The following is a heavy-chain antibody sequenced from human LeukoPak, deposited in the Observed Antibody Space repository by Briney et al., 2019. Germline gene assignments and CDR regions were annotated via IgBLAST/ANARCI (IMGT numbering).Heavy chain of an antibody. CDR2: TRNKANSYIT. D-gene: IGHD3-22*01. CDR1: GFTFSDHY. Sequence: GGSLRLSCAASGFTFSDHYMDWVRQAPGKGLEWVGRTRNKANSYITEYAASVEGRFTISRDNSKNSLYLQMNSLKTEDTAVYYCTRRYNYDSSGYYYVRDAFDIWGQGTMVTVSS. J-gene: IGHJ3*02. CDR3: TRRYNYDSSGYYYVRDAFDI. V-gene: IGHV3-72*01.